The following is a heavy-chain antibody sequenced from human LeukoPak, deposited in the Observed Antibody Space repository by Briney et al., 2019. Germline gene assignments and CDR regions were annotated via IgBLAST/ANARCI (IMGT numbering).Heavy chain of an antibody. CDR2: ITSFSTYI. CDR3: ARDKHDSSWYGPKDY. J-gene: IGHJ4*02. CDR1: GFSFSGYT. V-gene: IGHV3-21*01. D-gene: IGHD6-13*01. Sequence: GGSLRLSCAASGFSFSGYTMNWVRQAPGKGLEWVSSITSFSTYIYYAASVEGRFTISRDNAKNSLYLQMNSLRAEDTAVYYCARDKHDSSWYGPKDYWGRGTLVTVSS.